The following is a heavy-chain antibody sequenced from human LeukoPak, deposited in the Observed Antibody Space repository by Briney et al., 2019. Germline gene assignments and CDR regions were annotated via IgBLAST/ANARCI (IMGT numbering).Heavy chain of an antibody. CDR3: GRDVGVSMVRGVSDY. CDR1: GYTFTIYG. CDR2: ISAENGHT. D-gene: IGHD3-10*01. J-gene: IGHJ4*02. Sequence: ASVKVSCKGSGYTFTIYGISWVGQAPGQPLERMGWISAENGHTKDAQKIQGRVTMTTDTSTRTAYMELRSLTSDAPAMRQCGRDVGVSMVRGVSDYCGQGTLVTVSS. V-gene: IGHV1-18*01.